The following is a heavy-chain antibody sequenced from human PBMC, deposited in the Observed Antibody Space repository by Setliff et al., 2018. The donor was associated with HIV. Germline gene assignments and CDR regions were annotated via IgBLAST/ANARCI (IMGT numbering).Heavy chain of an antibody. CDR3: AKDGDYRSGDYDAFDI. CDR1: GFTFTAHG. J-gene: IGHJ3*02. V-gene: IGHV3-30*02. CDR2: INYDENSE. D-gene: IGHD6-25*01. Sequence: SLRLSCAASGFTFTAHGMHWVRQAPDKGLEWVAFINYDENSEYYADSVKGRVTIPRDNFRNTVDLQMNNLRPEDTAVYYCAKDGDYRSGDYDAFDIWGQGTMVTVSS.